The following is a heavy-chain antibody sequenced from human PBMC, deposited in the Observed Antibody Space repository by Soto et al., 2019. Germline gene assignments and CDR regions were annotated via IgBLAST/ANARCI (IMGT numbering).Heavy chain of an antibody. CDR2: IIPILGIA. D-gene: IGHD2-15*01. CDR1: GGTFSSYA. J-gene: IGHJ4*02. Sequence: ASVKVSCKASGGTFSSYAISWVRQAPGQGLEWMGGIIPILGIANYAQKFQGRVTITADKSTSTAYMELSSRRSEDTSVYYCARGGLEYCSGGSCYSYYCDYWGQGTLVTVS. CDR3: ARGGLEYCSGGSCYSYYCDY. V-gene: IGHV1-69*10.